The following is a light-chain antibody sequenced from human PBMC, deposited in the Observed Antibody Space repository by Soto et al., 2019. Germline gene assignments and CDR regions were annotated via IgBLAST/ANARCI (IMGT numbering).Light chain of an antibody. CDR2: GAS. V-gene: IGKV3-20*01. Sequence: EIVLTQSPGTVSLSPGERATLSCRASQSVRSSYLAWYQQKPGQAPRLLIYGASTRATGIPDRFSGSGSGTDFTLTISRLEPEDFVVYYCQQFGSSPFTFGPGTKVDIK. CDR3: QQFGSSPFT. CDR1: QSVRSSY. J-gene: IGKJ3*01.